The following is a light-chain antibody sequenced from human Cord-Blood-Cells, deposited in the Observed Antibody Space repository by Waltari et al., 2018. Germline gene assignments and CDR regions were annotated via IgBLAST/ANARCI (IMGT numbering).Light chain of an antibody. CDR3: MQALQTPFT. CDR1: QSLLHSNGYNY. V-gene: IGKV2-28*01. J-gene: IGKJ3*01. CDR2: LGS. Sequence: DMVMTHSPLSLPVTPGEPASISCSSTQSLLHSNGYNYSDWYLQKPGQSPPLLIYLGSNRASGVPDRFSGSGSGTDFTLKISRVEAEDVGVYYCMQALQTPFTFGPGTKVDIK.